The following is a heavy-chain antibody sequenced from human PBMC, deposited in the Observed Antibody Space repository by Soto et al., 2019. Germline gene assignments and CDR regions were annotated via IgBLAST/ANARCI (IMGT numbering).Heavy chain of an antibody. D-gene: IGHD4-4*01. J-gene: IGHJ4*02. CDR1: GFTFSSYA. CDR3: AKDVTAYSNYYFDY. V-gene: IGHV3-23*01. Sequence: GGSLRLSFAASGFTFSSYAMSWVRQAPGKGLEWVSAISGSGGSTYYADSVKGRFTISRDNSKNTLYLQMNSLRAEDTAVYYCAKDVTAYSNYYFDYWGQGTLVTVSS. CDR2: ISGSGGST.